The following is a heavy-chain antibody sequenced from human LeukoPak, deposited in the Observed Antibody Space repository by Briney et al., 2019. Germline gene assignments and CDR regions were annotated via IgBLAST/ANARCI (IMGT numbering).Heavy chain of an antibody. D-gene: IGHD6-19*01. Sequence: SVKVSCKASGGTFSSYAISWVRQAPGQGLEWMGGIIPIFGTANYAQKFQGRVTITADESTSTAYMELSSLRSEDTAVYYCAREERGRYSSGWYSGWFDPWGQGTLVTVSS. CDR3: AREERGRYSSGWYSGWFDP. V-gene: IGHV1-69*01. CDR1: GGTFSSYA. J-gene: IGHJ5*02. CDR2: IIPIFGTA.